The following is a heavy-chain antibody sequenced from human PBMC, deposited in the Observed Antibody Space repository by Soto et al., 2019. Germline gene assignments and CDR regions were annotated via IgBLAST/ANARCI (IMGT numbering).Heavy chain of an antibody. CDR2: IWYDGSNK. J-gene: IGHJ6*02. CDR3: ARDAFTKDDSNYYYYGMDV. CDR1: GFTFSSYG. D-gene: IGHD3-3*01. V-gene: IGHV3-33*01. Sequence: PGGSLRLSCAASGFTFSSYGMHWVRQAPGKGLEWVAVIWYDGSNKYYADSVKGRFTISRDNSKNTLYLQMNSLRAEDTAVYYCARDAFTKDDSNYYYYGMDVWGQGTTVTVSS.